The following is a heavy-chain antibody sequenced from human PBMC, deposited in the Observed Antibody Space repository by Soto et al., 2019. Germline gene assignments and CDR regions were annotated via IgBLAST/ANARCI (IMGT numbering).Heavy chain of an antibody. CDR3: AREADYGDYGTYYDYYGMDV. J-gene: IGHJ6*02. D-gene: IGHD4-17*01. V-gene: IGHV3-30-3*01. Sequence: GGSLRLSCAASGFTFSSYAMHWVRQAPGKGLEWVAVISYDGSNKYYADSVKGRFTISRDNSKNTLYLQMNSLRAEDTAVYYCAREADYGDYGTYYDYYGMDVWGQGTTVTVSS. CDR1: GFTFSSYA. CDR2: ISYDGSNK.